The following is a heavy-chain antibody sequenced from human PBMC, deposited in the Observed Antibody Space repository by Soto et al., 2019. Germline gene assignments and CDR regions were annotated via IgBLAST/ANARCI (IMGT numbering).Heavy chain of an antibody. CDR2: MNPNSGNT. CDR3: ARGVITFGGVIVYPDY. D-gene: IGHD3-16*02. J-gene: IGHJ4*02. V-gene: IGHV1-8*01. Sequence: QVQLVQSGAEVKKPGASVKVSCKASGYTFTSYDINWVRQATGQGLERMGWMNPNSGNTGYAQKFQGRVTMTRNTSISTAYMELSSLRSEDTAVYYCARGVITFGGVIVYPDYWGQGTLVTVSS. CDR1: GYTFTSYD.